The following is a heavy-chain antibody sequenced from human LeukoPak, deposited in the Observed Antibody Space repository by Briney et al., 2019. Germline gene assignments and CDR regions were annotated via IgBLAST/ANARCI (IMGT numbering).Heavy chain of an antibody. CDR3: ARTRRTGYDYVWGSYSDAFDI. J-gene: IGHJ3*02. D-gene: IGHD3-16*01. CDR2: IIPIFGTA. Sequence: GSSVKVSCKASGGTFSSYAISWVRQAPGQGLEWMGGIIPIFGTANYAQKFQGRVTITADKSTSTAYMELSSLRSEDTAVYYCARTRRTGYDYVWGSYSDAFDIWGQGTMVTVSS. CDR1: GGTFSSYA. V-gene: IGHV1-69*06.